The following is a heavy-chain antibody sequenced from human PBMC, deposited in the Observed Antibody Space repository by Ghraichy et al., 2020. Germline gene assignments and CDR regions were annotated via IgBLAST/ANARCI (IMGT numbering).Heavy chain of an antibody. V-gene: IGHV3-74*01. J-gene: IGHJ4*02. CDR2: SNSDGRGT. Sequence: GESLNISCAASGFSFNNYWMHWVCQAPGKGLVWVSRSNSDGRGTTYADSLKGRFTISRDNARKTLYLQMNSLSAEDTAGYYCARGYCRGGRCYFGTGVSHFYCGRQGALVAVSS. CDR1: GFSFNNYW. CDR3: ARGYCRGGRCYFGTGVSHFYC. D-gene: IGHD2-15*01.